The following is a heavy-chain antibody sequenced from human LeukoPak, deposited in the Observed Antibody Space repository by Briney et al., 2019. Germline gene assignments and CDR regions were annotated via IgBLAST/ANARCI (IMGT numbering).Heavy chain of an antibody. CDR3: ATQTGGSNDYGDSGNGMDV. Sequence: ASVTVSYTASDGTFSNYAISWVRQAPGQGLEGMGGIIPIFGTANYAQKFQGRVTITAAESTSTAYMELSSLRSEDTAVYYCATQTGGSNDYGDSGNGMDVWGQGTTVTVSS. CDR2: IIPIFGTA. V-gene: IGHV1-69*13. D-gene: IGHD4-17*01. J-gene: IGHJ6*02. CDR1: DGTFSNYA.